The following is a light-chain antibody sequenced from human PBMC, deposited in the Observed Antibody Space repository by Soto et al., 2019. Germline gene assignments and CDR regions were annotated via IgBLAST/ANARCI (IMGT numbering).Light chain of an antibody. V-gene: IGKV3-15*01. CDR2: GAS. CDR1: QSVSTN. J-gene: IGKJ4*01. Sequence: EIVMTQSPATLSVSPGERATLSCRASQSVSTNLAWYQQKPGQAPRLLISGASTRATGIPARFSGSGSGTEFTLTLSSLQSEDFAIYYCQQYNNWLTFGGGTKVAIK. CDR3: QQYNNWLT.